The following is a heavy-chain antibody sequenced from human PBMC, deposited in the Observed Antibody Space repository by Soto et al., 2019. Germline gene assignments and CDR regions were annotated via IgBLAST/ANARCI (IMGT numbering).Heavy chain of an antibody. V-gene: IGHV3-23*01. CDR1: GFTFSSDA. J-gene: IGHJ4*02. D-gene: IGHD3-22*01. CDR2: ISGSGGST. Sequence: PGGSLRLSCAASGFTFSSDAMSWVRQAPGKGLEWVSAISGSGGSTYYADSVKGRFTISRDNSKNTLYLQMNSLRAEDTAVYYCAKDHYYYSSGYYYFDYWGQGTLVTVSS. CDR3: AKDHYYYSSGYYYFDY.